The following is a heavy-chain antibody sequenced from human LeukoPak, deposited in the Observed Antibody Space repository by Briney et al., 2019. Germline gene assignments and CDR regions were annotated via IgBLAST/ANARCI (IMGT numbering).Heavy chain of an antibody. Sequence: SETLSLTCTVSGGSISTSNYYWGWIRQPPGKGLEWIGNIFYSGSTYYSPSVKSRVTISLDTSRNQFSLKLSSVTAADTAVYYCACGYYFYYFDYWGQGTLVTVSS. V-gene: IGHV4-39*07. D-gene: IGHD3-3*01. CDR3: ACGYYFYYFDY. CDR1: GGSISTSNYY. J-gene: IGHJ4*02. CDR2: IFYSGST.